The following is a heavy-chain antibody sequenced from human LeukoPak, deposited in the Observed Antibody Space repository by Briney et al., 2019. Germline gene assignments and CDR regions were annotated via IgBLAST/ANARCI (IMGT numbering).Heavy chain of an antibody. D-gene: IGHD2-15*01. CDR3: ASEVVVVAARDSLGYYFDY. Sequence: SVKVSCKASGGTFSSYAISWVRQAPGQGLEWMGGIIPIFGTANYAQRFQGRVTITTDESTSTAYMEPSSLRSEDTAVYYCASEVVVVAARDSLGYYFDYWGQGTLVTVSS. CDR2: IIPIFGTA. V-gene: IGHV1-69*05. J-gene: IGHJ4*02. CDR1: GGTFSSYA.